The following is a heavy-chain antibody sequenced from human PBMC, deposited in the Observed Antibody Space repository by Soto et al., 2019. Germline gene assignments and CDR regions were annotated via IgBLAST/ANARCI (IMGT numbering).Heavy chain of an antibody. V-gene: IGHV4-39*07. J-gene: IGHJ6*02. CDR1: GGSISSSNYY. CDR3: ARMVRGVIITVEDYYYGMDV. Sequence: PSETLSLTCTVSGGSISSSNYYWGWIRQPPGRGLEWIGSIYHSGSTYYNPSLKSRVTISVDKSKNQFSLKLSSVTAADTAVYYCARMVRGVIITVEDYYYGMDVWGQGTTVTVSS. D-gene: IGHD3-10*01. CDR2: IYHSGST.